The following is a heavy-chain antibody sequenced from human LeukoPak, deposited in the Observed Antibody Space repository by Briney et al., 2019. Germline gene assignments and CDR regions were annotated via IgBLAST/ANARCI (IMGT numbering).Heavy chain of an antibody. CDR3: ARDLGSSWELYY. CDR2: ISWDGGST. D-gene: IGHD6-13*01. V-gene: IGHV3-43D*03. Sequence: GGSLRLSCAASGFTFDDYAMHWVRQAPGKGLEWVSLISWDGGSTYYADSVKGRFTISRDNSKNSLYLQMNSLRVEDTAVYYCARDLGSSWELYYWGQGTLVTVSS. CDR1: GFTFDDYA. J-gene: IGHJ4*02.